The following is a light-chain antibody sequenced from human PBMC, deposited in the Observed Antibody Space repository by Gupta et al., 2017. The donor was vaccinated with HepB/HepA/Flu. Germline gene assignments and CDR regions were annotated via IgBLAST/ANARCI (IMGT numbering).Light chain of an antibody. CDR1: TSNIGNNY. V-gene: IGLV1-51*01. Sequence: QSVLTQPPSVSAAPGHKVTISCSGSTSNIGNNYVSWYQKFPGKAPKRRIYGNNKRPSGTPDRFSGSKSGTSATLDITGLQTGDEAEYYCGTWDYDMSVVFGGGTKLSVL. J-gene: IGLJ2*01. CDR2: GNN. CDR3: GTWDYDMSVV.